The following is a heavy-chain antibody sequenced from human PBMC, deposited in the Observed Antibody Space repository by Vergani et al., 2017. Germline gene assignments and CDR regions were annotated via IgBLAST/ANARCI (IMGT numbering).Heavy chain of an antibody. J-gene: IGHJ6*02. V-gene: IGHV1-69*01. CDR2: IIPIFGTA. D-gene: IGHD6-13*01. CDR3: ARDRSPRSKFQGDYYYYGMDV. Sequence: QVQLVQSGAEVKKPGSSVKVSCKASGGTFSSYAISWVRQAPGQGLEWMGGIIPIFGTANYAQKFQGRVTITADESTSTAYMELSSLRSEDTAVYYCARDRSPRSKFQGDYYYYGMDVWGQGTTVTVSS. CDR1: GGTFSSYA.